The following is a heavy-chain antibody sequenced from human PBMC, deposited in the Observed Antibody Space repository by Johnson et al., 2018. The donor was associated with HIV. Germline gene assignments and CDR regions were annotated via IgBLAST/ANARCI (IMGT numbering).Heavy chain of an antibody. CDR2: IRYDESNK. V-gene: IGHV3-30*02. J-gene: IGHJ3*02. D-gene: IGHD1-1*01. Sequence: QVQLVESGGGVVQPGGSLRLSCAASGFTFSNYGMHWVRQAPGKGLEWVAFIRYDESNKYYADSLKGRFTISRDNSKTTLYLQMNSLRAEDTAVYYCANPTGSDAFDSWGQGTMVTVSS. CDR1: GFTFSNYG. CDR3: ANPTGSDAFDS.